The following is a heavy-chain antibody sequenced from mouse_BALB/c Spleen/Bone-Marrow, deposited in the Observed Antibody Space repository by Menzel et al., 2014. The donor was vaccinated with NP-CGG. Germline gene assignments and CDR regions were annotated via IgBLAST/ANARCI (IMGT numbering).Heavy chain of an antibody. J-gene: IGHJ3*01. CDR3: VRDPYYGALFAY. CDR1: GFTFSSSA. D-gene: IGHD2-10*01. CDR2: ISSDGSYT. Sequence: EVKLVESGGGLVKPGGSLKLSCAASGFTFSSSAMSWVRQSPEKRLEWVAEISSDGSYTYYPDTVTGRFTISRDTANNTQYLKMSRLRSEDTAMYYFVRDPYYGALFAYWGQGTQITVSA. V-gene: IGHV5-9-4*01.